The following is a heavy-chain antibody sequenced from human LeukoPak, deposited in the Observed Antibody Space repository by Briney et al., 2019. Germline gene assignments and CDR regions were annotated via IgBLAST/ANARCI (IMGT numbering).Heavy chain of an antibody. J-gene: IGHJ3*02. CDR3: ARGGSYYFSAFDI. V-gene: IGHV3-30*02. D-gene: IGHD1-26*01. CDR2: IRYDGSNK. Sequence: GGSLRLSCAASGFTLSSYWMSWVRQAPGKGLEWVAFIRYDGSNKHYADSVKGRFTISRDNSKNTLYLQMNSLRAEDTAVYYCARGGSYYFSAFDIWGQGTMVTVSS. CDR1: GFTLSSYW.